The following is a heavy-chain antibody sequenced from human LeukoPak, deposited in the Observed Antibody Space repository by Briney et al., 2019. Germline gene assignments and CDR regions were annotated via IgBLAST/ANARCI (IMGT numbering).Heavy chain of an antibody. Sequence: GASVKVSCKASGFTFTSSAMQWVRQARGQRLEWIGWIVVGSGNTNYAQKFQERVTITRDMSTSTAYMELSSLRSEDTAVYYCAAVKPNSSAARSNAFDIWGQGTMVTASS. CDR3: AAVKPNSSAARSNAFDI. V-gene: IGHV1-58*02. CDR1: GFTFTSSA. D-gene: IGHD3-22*01. J-gene: IGHJ3*02. CDR2: IVVGSGNT.